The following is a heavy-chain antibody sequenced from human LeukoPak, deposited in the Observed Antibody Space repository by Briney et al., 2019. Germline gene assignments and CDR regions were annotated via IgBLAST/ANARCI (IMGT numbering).Heavy chain of an antibody. J-gene: IGHJ3*02. V-gene: IGHV1-18*01. CDR1: GYTFTSYG. Sequence: ASVKVSCKASGYTFTSYGISWVRQAPGQGLEWMGWISAYNGNTNYAQKLQGRVTMTTDTSTSTAYMELRSLRSDDTAVYYCARVIRGYYDSSGYFYHERAFXIWGQGTMVTVSS. D-gene: IGHD3-22*01. CDR3: ARVIRGYYDSSGYFYHERAFXI. CDR2: ISAYNGNT.